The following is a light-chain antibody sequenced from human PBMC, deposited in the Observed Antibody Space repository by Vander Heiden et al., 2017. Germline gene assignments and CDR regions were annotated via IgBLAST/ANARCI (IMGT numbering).Light chain of an antibody. CDR2: ENN. CDR3: GTWDSSLSAVI. V-gene: IGLV1-51*02. Sequence: QSVLTQPPSVSAAPGQKVTISCSGSSSNISKNYVSWYQQPPGTAPKLLIYENNKLPSGIPDRFSGSRSGTSATLGITGLQTGDEAEYYCGTWDSSLSAVIFGGGTKLTVL. CDR1: SSNISKNY. J-gene: IGLJ2*01.